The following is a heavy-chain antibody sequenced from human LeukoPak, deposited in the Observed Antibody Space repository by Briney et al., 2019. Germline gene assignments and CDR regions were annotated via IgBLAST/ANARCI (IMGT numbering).Heavy chain of an antibody. CDR3: ARGGATKLDY. D-gene: IGHD1-26*01. CDR2: IYYSGST. V-gene: IGHV4-31*03. CDR1: GGSISSGGYY. Sequence: SQTLSLTCTVSGGSISSGGYYWSWIRQHPGKGLEWIGYIYYSGSTYSNPSLRGRITISVDTSKNQFSPKLSSVTAADTAVYYCARGGATKLDYWGQGTLVTVSS. J-gene: IGHJ4*02.